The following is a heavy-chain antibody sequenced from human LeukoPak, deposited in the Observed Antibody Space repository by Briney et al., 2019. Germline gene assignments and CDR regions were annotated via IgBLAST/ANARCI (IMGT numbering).Heavy chain of an antibody. CDR2: ISSRGIRI. D-gene: IGHD2-2*01. CDR1: GFTFSNYE. V-gene: IGHV3-48*03. CDR3: ARDRSGSSTSCSHPGDFDY. Sequence: GGSLRLSCAASGFTFSNYEMNWVRQAPGKGLEWVSYISSRGIRIYYADSMKGRFTISRDNAKNSLYQQMNSLRAEDTAVYYCARDRSGSSTSCSHPGDFDYWGQGTLVTVSS. J-gene: IGHJ4*02.